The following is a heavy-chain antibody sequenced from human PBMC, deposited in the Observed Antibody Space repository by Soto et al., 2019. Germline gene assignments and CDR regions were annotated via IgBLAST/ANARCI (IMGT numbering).Heavy chain of an antibody. Sequence: SETLSLTCSVSCDSISTVDYFWAWIRQPPGQALEYIGYIYKSTTTYYNPSFESRVAISLDTSKSQFSLTVTSVTAADTAVYFCARGRYCLTGRCFPNWFDSWGQGTLVTVSS. CDR1: CDSISTVDYF. CDR3: ARGRYCLTGRCFPNWFDS. D-gene: IGHD2-15*01. J-gene: IGHJ5*01. CDR2: IYKSTTT. V-gene: IGHV4-30-4*01.